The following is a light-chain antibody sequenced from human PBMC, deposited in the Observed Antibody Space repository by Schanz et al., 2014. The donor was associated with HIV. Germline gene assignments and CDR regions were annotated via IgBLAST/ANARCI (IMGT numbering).Light chain of an antibody. Sequence: EIVMTQSPGPLSVSPGERVTLSCRASQSVRSNLAWYQQRPGQAPRLLIYSASTRATGIPDRFSGSGSGTEFTLTISSLQSEDFALYYCQQYNDWPLTFGGGTKVEIK. J-gene: IGKJ4*01. CDR1: QSVRSN. CDR3: QQYNDWPLT. CDR2: SAS. V-gene: IGKV3D-15*01.